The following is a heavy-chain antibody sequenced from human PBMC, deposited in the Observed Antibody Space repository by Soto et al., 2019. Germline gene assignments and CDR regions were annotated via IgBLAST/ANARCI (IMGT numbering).Heavy chain of an antibody. CDR3: ARDDIICSGGSCYGVPVDV. CDR1: GFTVSSKY. CDR2: IQSGGTT. D-gene: IGHD2-15*01. Sequence: EVQLVESGGGLVQPGGSLRLSCAASGFTVSSKYMSWVRQAPGKGLEWVSLIQSGGTTYYADSVKGRFTISRDSSKNMLHLQMDSLRAEDTAVYYCARDDIICSGGSCYGVPVDVWGKGTTVTVSS. J-gene: IGHJ6*04. V-gene: IGHV3-66*01.